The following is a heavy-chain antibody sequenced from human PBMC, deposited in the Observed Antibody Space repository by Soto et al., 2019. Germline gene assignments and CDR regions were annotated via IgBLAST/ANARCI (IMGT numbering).Heavy chain of an antibody. V-gene: IGHV4-34*01. CDR3: ARGYDYYDSSGYHS. Sequence: SETLSLTCAVYGGSFIGYYWSWILQPPGKGLEWIGEINHSGSTNYNPSLKSRVTISVDTSKNQFSLKLSSVTAADTAVYYCARGYDYYDSSGYHSWGQGTLVTVSS. CDR2: INHSGST. J-gene: IGHJ4*02. D-gene: IGHD3-22*01. CDR1: GGSFIGYY.